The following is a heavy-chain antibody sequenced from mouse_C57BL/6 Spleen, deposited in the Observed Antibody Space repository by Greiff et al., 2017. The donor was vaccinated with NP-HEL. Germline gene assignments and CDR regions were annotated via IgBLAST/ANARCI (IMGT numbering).Heavy chain of an antibody. CDR1: GYTFTSYW. Sequence: QVQLKQPGAELVKPGASVKMSCKASGYTFTSYWITWVKQRPGQGLEWIGDIYPGSGSTNYNEKFKSKATLTVDTSSSTAYMQLSSLTSEDSAVYYCAREDYDAYYAMDYWGQGTSVTVSS. D-gene: IGHD2-4*01. CDR3: AREDYDAYYAMDY. J-gene: IGHJ4*01. CDR2: IYPGSGST. V-gene: IGHV1-55*01.